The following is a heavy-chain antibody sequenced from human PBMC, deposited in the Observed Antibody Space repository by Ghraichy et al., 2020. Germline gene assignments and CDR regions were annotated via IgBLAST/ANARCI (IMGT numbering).Heavy chain of an antibody. CDR3: ASYDY. Sequence: SETLSLTCAVYGGSFSGYYWSWIRQPPGKGLEWIGEINPSGSTNYNPSIKSRVTTSVDTSKNQFSLKLSSVTAADTAVYYCASYDYWGQGTLVTVSS. V-gene: IGHV4-34*01. J-gene: IGHJ4*02. CDR2: INPSGST. CDR1: GGSFSGYY.